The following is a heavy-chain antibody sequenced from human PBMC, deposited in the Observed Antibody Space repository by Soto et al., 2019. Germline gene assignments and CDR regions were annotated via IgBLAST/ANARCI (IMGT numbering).Heavy chain of an antibody. V-gene: IGHV1-69*13. CDR1: GGTFSSYA. J-gene: IGHJ4*02. CDR3: ARSYYYDSSGYPAQPFDY. Sequence: SVKVSCKASGGTFSSYAISGVRQAPGQGLEWMGGIIPIFGTANYAQKFQGRVTITADESTSTAYMELSSLRSEDTAVYYCARSYYYDSSGYPAQPFDYWGQGTLVTVSS. D-gene: IGHD3-22*01. CDR2: IIPIFGTA.